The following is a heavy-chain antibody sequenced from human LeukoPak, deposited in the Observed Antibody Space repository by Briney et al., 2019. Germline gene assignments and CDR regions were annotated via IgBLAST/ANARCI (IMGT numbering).Heavy chain of an antibody. CDR1: GGSFSGYY. V-gene: IGHV4-34*01. CDR3: ARGVGIYYYYMDV. J-gene: IGHJ6*03. Sequence: SETLSLTCAVYGGSFSGYYWSWIRQPPGKGLEWIGEINHSGSTSYNPSLKSRVTISVDTSKNQFSLKLSSVTAADTAVYYCARGVGIYYYYMDVWGKGTTVTVSS. CDR2: INHSGST. D-gene: IGHD7-27*01.